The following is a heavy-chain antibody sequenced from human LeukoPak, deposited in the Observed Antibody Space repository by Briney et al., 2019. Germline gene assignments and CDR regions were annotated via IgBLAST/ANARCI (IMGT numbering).Heavy chain of an antibody. D-gene: IGHD3/OR15-3a*01. CDR2: IIPILGIA. Sequence: GASVKVSCKASGGTFSSYAISWVRQAPGQGLEWMGRIIPILGIANYAQKFQGRVTITADKSTSTAYMELSRLRSDDTAVYYCARGPYDLWDYYYGMDVWGQGTTVTVSS. J-gene: IGHJ6*02. CDR3: ARGPYDLWDYYYGMDV. CDR1: GGTFSSYA. V-gene: IGHV1-69*04.